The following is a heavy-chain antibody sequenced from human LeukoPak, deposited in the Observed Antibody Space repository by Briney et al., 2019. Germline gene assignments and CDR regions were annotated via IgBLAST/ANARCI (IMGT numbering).Heavy chain of an antibody. J-gene: IGHJ3*02. V-gene: IGHV3-23*01. D-gene: IGHD3-22*01. CDR2: ISGSGGST. CDR1: GFTFSSYA. CDR3: AKPRYYDSSGYYETRAFDI. Sequence: GGSLRLSCAASGFTFSSYAMSWVRQAPGKGLEWVSAISGSGGSTYYADSVKGRFTISRDNSKNTLYLQMNSLRAEDTAVYYCAKPRYYDSSGYYETRAFDIWGQGTMVTVSS.